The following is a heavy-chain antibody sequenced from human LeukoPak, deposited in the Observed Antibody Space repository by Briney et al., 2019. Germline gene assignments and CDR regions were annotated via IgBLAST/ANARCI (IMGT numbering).Heavy chain of an antibody. CDR3: ARSWVAYCGGDCYPDAEYFQH. Sequence: SETLSLTCTVSGGSISSSSYYWSWIRQPPGKGLEWIGYIYYSGSTNYNPSLKSRVTISVDTSKNQFSLKLSSVTAADTAVYYCARSWVAYCGGDCYPDAEYFQHWGQGTLVTVSS. J-gene: IGHJ1*01. D-gene: IGHD2-21*02. CDR1: GGSISSSSYY. V-gene: IGHV4-61*05. CDR2: IYYSGST.